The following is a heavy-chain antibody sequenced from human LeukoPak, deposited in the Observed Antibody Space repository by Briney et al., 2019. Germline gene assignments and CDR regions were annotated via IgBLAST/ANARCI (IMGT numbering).Heavy chain of an antibody. Sequence: GGSLRLSCEASGFIFSNFWMSWVRQAPGKGLEWVANIREDGGEAYYVDFVKGRFTISRDNDKNSLHLQMNSLRVEDTAVYYCARDRRGNWNGGFSRYYYYGMDVWGQGTTVTVSS. CDR3: ARDRRGNWNGGFSRYYYYGMDV. CDR2: IREDGGEA. CDR1: GFIFSNFW. J-gene: IGHJ6*02. V-gene: IGHV3-7*01. D-gene: IGHD1-1*01.